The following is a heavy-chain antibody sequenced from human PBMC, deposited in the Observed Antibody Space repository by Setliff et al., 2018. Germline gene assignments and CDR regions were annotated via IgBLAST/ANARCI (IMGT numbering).Heavy chain of an antibody. CDR3: ARDNTILGATDH. D-gene: IGHD1-26*01. V-gene: IGHV4-61*02. CDR2: LHTSGST. Sequence: PSETLSLTCAVSGGSLNSGSYYWSWIRQSTERGLEWLGRLHTSGSTTYNPALNSRVTITVDTSTNQFSLRLTSLTAADTAVYFCARDNTILGATDHWGQGTLVTVSS. CDR1: GGSLNSGSYY. J-gene: IGHJ5*02.